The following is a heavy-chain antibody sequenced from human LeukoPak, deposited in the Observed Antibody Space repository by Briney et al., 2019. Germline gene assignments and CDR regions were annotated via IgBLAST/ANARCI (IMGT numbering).Heavy chain of an antibody. D-gene: IGHD2-2*01. CDR1: GYTFTGYY. Sequence: GASVKVSCKASGYTFTGYYMHWVRQAPGQGLEWVGWINPNSGGTNYAQKFQGRVTMTRDTSISTAYMELSRLRSDDTAVYYCARRGPAAMYAFDIWGQGTMVTVSS. CDR2: INPNSGGT. V-gene: IGHV1-2*02. J-gene: IGHJ3*02. CDR3: ARRGPAAMYAFDI.